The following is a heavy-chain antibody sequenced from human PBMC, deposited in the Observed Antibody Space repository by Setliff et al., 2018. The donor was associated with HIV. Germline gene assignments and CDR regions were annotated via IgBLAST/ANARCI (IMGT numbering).Heavy chain of an antibody. CDR2: ISPSGDRT. CDR3: ARSQYDILAGYYIIGFDY. CDR1: GYAFTSQF. Sequence: ASVKVSCKASGYAFTSQFMHWVRQAPGQGLEWMGIISPSGDRTTYAQRFRGRVTMTSDTSTGTVYMELSSLRSEDTAVYYCARSQYDILAGYYIIGFDYWG. V-gene: IGHV1-46*01. J-gene: IGHJ4*01. D-gene: IGHD3-9*01.